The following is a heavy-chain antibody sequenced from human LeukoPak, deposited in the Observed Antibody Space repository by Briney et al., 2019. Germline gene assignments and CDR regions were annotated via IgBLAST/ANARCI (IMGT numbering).Heavy chain of an antibody. CDR2: IYYSGST. J-gene: IGHJ4*02. CDR1: GGSISSYY. Sequence: PSETLSLTCTVSGGSISSYYWSWIGQPPGKGLEWIGYIYYSGSTNYNPSLKSRVTISVHTSKNQFSLKLSSVTAADTAVYYCARERRGGALDYWGQGTLVTVSS. V-gene: IGHV4-59*01. CDR3: ARERRGGALDY. D-gene: IGHD3-16*01.